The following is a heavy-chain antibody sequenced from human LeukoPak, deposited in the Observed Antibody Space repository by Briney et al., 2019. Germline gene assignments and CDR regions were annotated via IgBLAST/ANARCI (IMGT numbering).Heavy chain of an antibody. V-gene: IGHV3-23*01. CDR3: AKELRRPGGRRTTNYYDFGRGFDC. J-gene: IGHJ4*02. D-gene: IGHD3-22*01. Sequence: GGSLRLSCAASGFTFSSYAMSWVRQAPGKGLEWVSAISGSGGSTYYADSVKGRFTISRDNSKNTLYLQMKSLRAEDTAVYYCAKELRRPGGRRTTNYYDFGRGFDCAGQGTLVTASS. CDR2: ISGSGGST. CDR1: GFTFSSYA.